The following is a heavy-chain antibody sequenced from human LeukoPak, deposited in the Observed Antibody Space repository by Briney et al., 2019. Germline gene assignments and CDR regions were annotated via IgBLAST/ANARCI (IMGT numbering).Heavy chain of an antibody. J-gene: IGHJ6*03. V-gene: IGHV4-4*02. D-gene: IGHD6-19*01. CDR3: ARVVAGTLYYYYYYMDV. CDR1: GDSISSSNW. Sequence: SGTLSLTCAVSGDSISSSNWWSWVRQPPGKGLEWIGEIYHSGSTNYNPSLKSRVSISVDKSKSQFSLKLYSVTAADTAVYYCARVVAGTLYYYYYYMDVWGKGTTVTVSS. CDR2: IYHSGST.